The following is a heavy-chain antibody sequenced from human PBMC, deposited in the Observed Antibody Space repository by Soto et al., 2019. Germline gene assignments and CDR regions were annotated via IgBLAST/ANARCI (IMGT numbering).Heavy chain of an antibody. CDR3: ARPQFSGTYHDTFNI. D-gene: IGHD1-26*01. J-gene: IGHJ3*02. CDR2: VYYSENT. CDR1: GPSISSSTYY. V-gene: IGHV4-39*02. Sequence: QLQLQESGPGLVKPSETLSLTCTVSGPSISSSTYYWGWIRQPPGKGLEWIGSVYYSENTYYNLSLKIRLTISVDTSKNLFPLKLTSVTAADTAMYYCARPQFSGTYHDTFNIWGQGTMVTVSS.